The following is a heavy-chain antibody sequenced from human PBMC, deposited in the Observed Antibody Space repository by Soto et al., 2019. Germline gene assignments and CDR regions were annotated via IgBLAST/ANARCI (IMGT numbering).Heavy chain of an antibody. CDR3: ARELAAAGRDLFDY. J-gene: IGHJ4*02. CDR2: INPNSGGT. V-gene: IGHV1-2*02. CDR1: GYTFTGYY. Sequence: QVQLVQSGAEVKKPGASVKVSCKASGYTFTGYYMHWVRQAPGQGLEWMGWINPNSGGTNYAQKFQGRVTRTTDTSINTAYMELSRLRSDDTAVYYCARELAAAGRDLFDYWGQGTLVTVSS. D-gene: IGHD6-13*01.